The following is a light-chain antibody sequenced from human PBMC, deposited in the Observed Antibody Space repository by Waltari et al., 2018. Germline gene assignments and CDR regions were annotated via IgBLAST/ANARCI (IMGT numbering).Light chain of an antibody. CDR1: QSIGSW. J-gene: IGKJ3*01. CDR2: EAT. V-gene: IGKV1-5*03. Sequence: DIQMTQSPSTLSASVGDRATITCRASQSIGSWLAWYQQQPGKAPKLPIYEATSLESGVPSRFSASGSGTEFTLTISSLQPDDFATYYCQRYNSYPITFGPGTKVDI. CDR3: QRYNSYPIT.